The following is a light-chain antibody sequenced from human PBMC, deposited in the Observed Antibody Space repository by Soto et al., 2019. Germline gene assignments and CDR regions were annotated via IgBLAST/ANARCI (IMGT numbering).Light chain of an antibody. CDR1: SSDVGGYNY. CDR2: EVS. V-gene: IGLV2-14*01. J-gene: IGLJ1*01. Sequence: QSALTQPASVSGSPGQSITISCTGTSSDVGGYNYVSWYQQHPGKAPKLMIYEVSNRPSGFSNRFSGSKSGNTASLTISGLQAEDEADYYCSSYTSSSIDYVFGTGTKLTVL. CDR3: SSYTSSSIDYV.